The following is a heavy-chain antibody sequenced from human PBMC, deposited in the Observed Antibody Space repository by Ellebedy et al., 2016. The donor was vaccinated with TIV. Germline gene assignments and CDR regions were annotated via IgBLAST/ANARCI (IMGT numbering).Heavy chain of an antibody. CDR3: ARDPLRSGWYVY. CDR2: IKSDGSST. CDR1: GFTFSSYW. D-gene: IGHD6-19*01. V-gene: IGHV3-74*01. Sequence: PGGSLRLSCAASGFTFSSYWMHLVRQAPGKGLVWVSRIKSDGSSTSYADSVKGRFTISRDNAKNTLYLQVNSLRAEDTAVYYCARDPLRSGWYVYWGQGALVTVSS. J-gene: IGHJ4*02.